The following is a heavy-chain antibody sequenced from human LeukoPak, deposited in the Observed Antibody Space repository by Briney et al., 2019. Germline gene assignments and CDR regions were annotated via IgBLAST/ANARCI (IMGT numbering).Heavy chain of an antibody. CDR1: GFSFNSHA. D-gene: IGHD5-18*01. CDR3: AKDQGGYTYGSFDY. J-gene: IGHJ4*02. V-gene: IGHV3-23*01. CDR2: IDASGVNT. Sequence: RGSLRLSCAASGFSFNSHAMNWVRQVPGKGLQWVSTIDASGVNTYYGNSVEGRFTISRDNSKNTLYLQMNSLRAEDTAVYYCAKDQGGYTYGSFDYWGQGTLVTVSS.